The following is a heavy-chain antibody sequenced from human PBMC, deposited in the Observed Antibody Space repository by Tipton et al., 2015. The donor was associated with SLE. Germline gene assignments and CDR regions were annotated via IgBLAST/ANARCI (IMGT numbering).Heavy chain of an antibody. CDR2: IYNSGST. CDR1: GVSISDYY. Sequence: TLSLTCTVSGVSISDYYWSWIRQPPGRGLEWIGYIYNSGSTNYNPSLKSRVTISVDTSKNQSSLKLSSVTAADTAVYYCARTIAAAKTSFDFWGQGTLVTVSS. D-gene: IGHD2-2*01. V-gene: IGHV4-4*09. J-gene: IGHJ4*02. CDR3: ARTIAAAKTSFDF.